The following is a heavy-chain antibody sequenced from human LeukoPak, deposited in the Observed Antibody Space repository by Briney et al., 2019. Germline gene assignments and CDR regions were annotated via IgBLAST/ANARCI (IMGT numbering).Heavy chain of an antibody. CDR1: GFTFDDYA. Sequence: GRSLRLSCVASGFTFDDYAMHWVRQAPGKGLEWVSGVSWNSGSIGYADSVKGRFTISRDNAKNSLYLQMNSLRAEDTAVYYCARGVSVVVINDWGQGTLVTVSS. D-gene: IGHD3-22*01. J-gene: IGHJ4*02. CDR2: VSWNSGSI. V-gene: IGHV3-9*01. CDR3: ARGVSVVVIND.